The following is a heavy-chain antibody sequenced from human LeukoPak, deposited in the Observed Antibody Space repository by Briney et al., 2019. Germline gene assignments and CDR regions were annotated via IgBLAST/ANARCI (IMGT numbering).Heavy chain of an antibody. D-gene: IGHD3-10*01. V-gene: IGHV4-34*01. CDR2: INHSGST. CDR3: ARRPMVRGVFDY. J-gene: IGHJ4*02. Sequence: SETLSLTCAVYGGSFRGYYWSWIRQPPGKGLEWIGEINHSGSTNYNPSLKSRVTISVDTSKNQFSLKLSSVTAADTAVYYCARRPMVRGVFDYWGQGTLVTVSS. CDR1: GGSFRGYY.